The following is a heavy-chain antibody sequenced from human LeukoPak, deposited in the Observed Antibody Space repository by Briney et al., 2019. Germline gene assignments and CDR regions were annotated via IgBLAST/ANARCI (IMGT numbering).Heavy chain of an antibody. Sequence: ASVKVSCKASGGTFSSYAISWVRQAPGQGLEWMGGIIPIFGTANYAQKFQGRVTITRNTSISTAYMELSSLRSEDTAVYYCARAKYGDYLDWGQGTLVTVSS. J-gene: IGHJ4*02. CDR2: IIPIFGTA. CDR3: ARAKYGDYLD. D-gene: IGHD4-17*01. CDR1: GGTFSSYA. V-gene: IGHV1-69*05.